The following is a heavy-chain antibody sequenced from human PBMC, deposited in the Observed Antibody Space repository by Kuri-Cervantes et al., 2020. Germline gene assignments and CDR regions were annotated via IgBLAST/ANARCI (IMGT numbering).Heavy chain of an antibody. D-gene: IGHD3-22*01. CDR2: IYYSGST. CDR3: ARGRHYYDSSGQTKPAFDI. CDR1: GGSISSGGYY. J-gene: IGHJ3*02. V-gene: IGHV4-31*03. Sequence: SETLSLTCTVSGGSISSGGYYWSWIRQHPGKGLEWIGYIYYSGSTYYNPSLKSRVTISVDTSKNQSSLKLSSVTAADTAVYYCARGRHYYDSSGQTKPAFDIWGQGTMVTVSS.